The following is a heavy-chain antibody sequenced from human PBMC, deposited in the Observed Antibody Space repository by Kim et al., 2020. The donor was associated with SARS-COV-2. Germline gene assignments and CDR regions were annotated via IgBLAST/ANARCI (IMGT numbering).Heavy chain of an antibody. Sequence: YNPSLKRRVTIAVDTSKNQFSLKLSSVTAADTAVYYCARGAAHYYYGMDVWGQGTTVTVSS. J-gene: IGHJ6*02. D-gene: IGHD1-26*01. CDR3: ARGAAHYYYGMDV. V-gene: IGHV4-39*01.